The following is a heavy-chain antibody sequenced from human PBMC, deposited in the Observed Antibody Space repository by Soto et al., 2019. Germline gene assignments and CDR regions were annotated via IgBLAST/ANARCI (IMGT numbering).Heavy chain of an antibody. V-gene: IGHV1-18*01. CDR1: GYTFTSYG. J-gene: IGHJ3*02. CDR3: ARMSWKYDAFDI. D-gene: IGHD1-1*01. Sequence: ASVKVSCKASGYTFTSYGISWVRQAPGQGLEWMGWISAYNGNTNYAQKLQGRVTMTTDTSTSTAYIELRSLRSDDTAVYYCARMSWKYDAFDIWGQGTMVTVSS. CDR2: ISAYNGNT.